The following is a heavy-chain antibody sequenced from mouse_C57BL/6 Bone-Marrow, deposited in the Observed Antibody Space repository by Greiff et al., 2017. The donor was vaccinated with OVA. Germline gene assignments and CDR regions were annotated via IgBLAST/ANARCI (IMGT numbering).Heavy chain of an antibody. J-gene: IGHJ3*01. V-gene: IGHV5-12*01. D-gene: IGHD2-12*01. CDR3: ARPLYSSAWFAY. CDR2: ISNGGGST. Sequence: EVQVVESGGGLVQPGGSLKLSCAASGFTFSDYYMYWVRQTPEKRLEWVAYISNGGGSTYYPDTVKGRFTISRDNAKNTLYLQMSRLKSEDTAMYYCARPLYSSAWFAYWGQGTLVTVSA. CDR1: GFTFSDYY.